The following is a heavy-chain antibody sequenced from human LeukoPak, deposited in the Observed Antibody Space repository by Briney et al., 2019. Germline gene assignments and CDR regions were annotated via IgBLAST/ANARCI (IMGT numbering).Heavy chain of an antibody. CDR3: ARGQGLSHIDY. Sequence: SETLSLTCTVSGASISSGGYYWSWIRQPPGKGLEWIGYIYHNGNTFYNPSLKSRVTISVDTSKNQFSLTLNSVTAADTAVYYCARGQGLSHIDYWGQGTLVTVSS. CDR2: IYHNGNT. D-gene: IGHD4/OR15-4a*01. CDR1: GASISSGGYY. V-gene: IGHV4-30-2*01. J-gene: IGHJ4*02.